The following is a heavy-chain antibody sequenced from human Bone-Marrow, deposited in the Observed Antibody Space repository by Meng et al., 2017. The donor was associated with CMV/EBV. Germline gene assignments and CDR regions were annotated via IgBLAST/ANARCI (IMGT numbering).Heavy chain of an antibody. V-gene: IGHV3-21*01. CDR1: GFTFSSYS. D-gene: IGHD2-2*01. CDR2: ISSSSSYI. J-gene: IGHJ6*02. CDR3: ARTIGDIVVVPAAMEVYYYYGMDV. Sequence: GGSLRLSCAASGFTFSSYSMNWVRQAPGKGLEWVSSISSSSSYIYYADSVKGRFTISRDNAKNSLYLQMNSLRAEDTAVYYCARTIGDIVVVPAAMEVYYYYGMDVWGQGTTVTVSS.